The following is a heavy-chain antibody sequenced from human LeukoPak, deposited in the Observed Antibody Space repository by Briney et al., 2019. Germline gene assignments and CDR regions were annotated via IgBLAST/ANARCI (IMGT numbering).Heavy chain of an antibody. Sequence: GGSLRLSCAASGFTFSSYAMSWVRQAPGKGLEWVSAISGSGGSTYYADSVKGRVTISRDNSKSTVYLQMNSLRAEDTAVYYCAKDLAWGWFDPWGQGTLVTVSS. CDR2: ISGSGGST. J-gene: IGHJ5*02. D-gene: IGHD3-16*01. V-gene: IGHV3-23*01. CDR3: AKDLAWGWFDP. CDR1: GFTFSSYA.